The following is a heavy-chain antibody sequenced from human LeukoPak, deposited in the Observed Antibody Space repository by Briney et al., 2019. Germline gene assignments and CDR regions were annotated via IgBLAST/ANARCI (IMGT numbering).Heavy chain of an antibody. CDR2: ISSSGSTI. D-gene: IGHD4-11*01. CDR3: ARETTTVTTPYYYYYGMDV. V-gene: IGHV3-11*01. CDR1: GFTFSDYY. J-gene: IGHJ6*02. Sequence: GGSLRLSCAASGFTFSDYYMSWIRQAPGKGLEWVSYISSSGSTIYYADSVKGRFTISRDNAKNSLYLQMNSPRAEDTAVYYCARETTTVTTPYYYYYGMDVWGQGTTVTVSS.